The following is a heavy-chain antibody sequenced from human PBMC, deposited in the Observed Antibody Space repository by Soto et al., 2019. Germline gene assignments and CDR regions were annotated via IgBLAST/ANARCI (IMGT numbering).Heavy chain of an antibody. Sequence: GGSLRXSCAASGFTFSSYAMPWVRQAPGKGLEYVSAISSNGGSTYYANSVKGRFTISRDNSKNTLYLQMGSLRAEDMAVYYCARDYYGSGSYYRWYHYGMDVWGQGTTVTVSS. J-gene: IGHJ6*02. CDR1: GFTFSSYA. CDR3: ARDYYGSGSYYRWYHYGMDV. CDR2: ISSNGGST. V-gene: IGHV3-64*01. D-gene: IGHD3-10*01.